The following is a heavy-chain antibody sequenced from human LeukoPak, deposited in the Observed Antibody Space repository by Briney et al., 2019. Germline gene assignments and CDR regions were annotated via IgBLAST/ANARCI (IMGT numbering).Heavy chain of an antibody. Sequence: SETPSLTCTVSGGSISSYYWSWIRQPPGKGLEWIGEINHSGSTNYNPSLKSRVTISVDTSKNQFSLKLSSVTAADTAVYYCARQTMIVVVDAFDIWGQGTMVTVSS. CDR1: GGSISSYY. J-gene: IGHJ3*02. D-gene: IGHD3-22*01. CDR3: ARQTMIVVVDAFDI. V-gene: IGHV4-34*01. CDR2: INHSGST.